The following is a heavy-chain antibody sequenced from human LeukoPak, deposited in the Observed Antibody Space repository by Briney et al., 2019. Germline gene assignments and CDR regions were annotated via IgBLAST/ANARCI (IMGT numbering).Heavy chain of an antibody. CDR3: ARPLFSSGWGILDY. J-gene: IGHJ4*02. Sequence: ASVKVSCKASGYTFTSYAMNWVRQATGQGLEWMGWINTNTGNPTYAQGFTGRFVFSLDTSVSTAYLQISSLKAEDTAVYYCARPLFSSGWGILDYWGQGTLVTVSS. CDR2: INTNTGNP. CDR1: GYTFTSYA. D-gene: IGHD6-19*01. V-gene: IGHV7-4-1*02.